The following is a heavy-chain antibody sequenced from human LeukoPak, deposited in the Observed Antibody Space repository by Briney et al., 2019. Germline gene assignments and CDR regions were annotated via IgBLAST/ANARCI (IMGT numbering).Heavy chain of an antibody. V-gene: IGHV5-51*01. CDR3: ARQADGDKPRDY. CDR1: GYRFTSYW. D-gene: IGHD5-24*01. CDR2: IRPGNSET. J-gene: IGHJ4*02. Sequence: GASLKISCKGSGYRFTSYWIGWVRQMPGKGLEWMGIIRPGNSETRYSPSFQGQVTFSVDRSITTAYLQWSSLKASDTAIYYCARQADGDKPRDYWGQGTLVTVSS.